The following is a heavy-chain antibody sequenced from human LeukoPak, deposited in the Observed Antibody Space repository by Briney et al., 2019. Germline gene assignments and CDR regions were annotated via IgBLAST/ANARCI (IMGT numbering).Heavy chain of an antibody. Sequence: PGGSLRLSCAASGFTFSGYPMNWVRQVPGKGLEWVSYISSSRSTIYYADSVKGRFTISRDNAKNSLYLQVNSLRAEDTAVYYCARPTIAAAGNFEYWGQGTLVTVSS. CDR1: GFTFSGYP. CDR3: ARPTIAAAGNFEY. D-gene: IGHD6-13*01. CDR2: ISSSRSTI. V-gene: IGHV3-48*04. J-gene: IGHJ4*02.